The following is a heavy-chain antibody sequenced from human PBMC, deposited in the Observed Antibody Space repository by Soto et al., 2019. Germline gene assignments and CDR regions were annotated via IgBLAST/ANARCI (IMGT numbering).Heavy chain of an antibody. V-gene: IGHV4-34*01. J-gene: IGHJ4*02. D-gene: IGHD2-21*02. CDR1: GGSFSGYY. CDR2: INHSGST. CDR3: ASGTVTAN. Sequence: QVQLQQWGAGLLKPSETLSLTCAVYGGSFSGYYWSWIRQPPGKGLEWIGEINHSGSTNYNPSLTSRVTISVDTSKNQFSLKLSSVTAADTAVYYCASGTVTANWGQGTLVTVSS.